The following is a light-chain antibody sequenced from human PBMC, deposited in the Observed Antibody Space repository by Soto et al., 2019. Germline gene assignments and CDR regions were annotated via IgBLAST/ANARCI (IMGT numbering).Light chain of an antibody. V-gene: IGKV1-27*01. CDR1: QGISNY. CDR3: QKYNSAPWT. Sequence: DIQMTQSPSSLSASVGDRFTITCRASQGISNYLAWYQHKPGTVPKLLISAASTLQTGVPSRFSGGGSGTDFTLTISSLQPEDVATYYCQKYNSAPWTFGQGTTGDIK. J-gene: IGKJ1*01. CDR2: AAS.